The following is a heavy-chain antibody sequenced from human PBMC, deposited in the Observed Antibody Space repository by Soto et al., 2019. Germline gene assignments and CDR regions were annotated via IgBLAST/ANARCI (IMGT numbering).Heavy chain of an antibody. CDR2: IIPIFGTA. D-gene: IGHD3-22*01. V-gene: IGHV1-69*13. J-gene: IGHJ6*02. Sequence: ASVQVSCQASGGTFSSYAISWVRQAPGQGLEWMGGIIPIFGTANYAQKFQGRVTITADESTSTVYMELSRLRSEDTAVYYCARGGEIVVVNSYYYYGMDVWGQGTTVTVSS. CDR1: GGTFSSYA. CDR3: ARGGEIVVVNSYYYYGMDV.